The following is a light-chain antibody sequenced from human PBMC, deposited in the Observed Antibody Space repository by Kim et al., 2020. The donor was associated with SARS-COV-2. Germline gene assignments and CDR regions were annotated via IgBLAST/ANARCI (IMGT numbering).Light chain of an antibody. J-gene: IGKJ1*01. CDR2: AAS. CDR3: QQSYTTPQT. V-gene: IGKV1-39*01. CDR1: QSIINY. Sequence: ASVGDRVTITGRASQSIINYLNWYQQKPGKAPKLLIYAASDLYGEVPSRFSGSGSGTDFTLTISSLQPEDFATYYCQQSYTTPQTFGQGTKVDIK.